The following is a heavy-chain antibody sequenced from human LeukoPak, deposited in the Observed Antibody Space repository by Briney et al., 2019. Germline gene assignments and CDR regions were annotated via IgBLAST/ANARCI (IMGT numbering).Heavy chain of an antibody. CDR1: GFTFSSYV. J-gene: IGHJ5*02. CDR3: AKIPSRVVVTTTP. D-gene: IGHD2-21*02. Sequence: GGTLRLSCEASGFTFSSYVMSWVRQAPGKGLEWVSSISTSGGSTYYADSVKGRFTISRDTSKNTLHLQMNSLRAEDTAVYYCAKIPSRVVVTTTPWGQGTLVTVSS. CDR2: ISTSGGST. V-gene: IGHV3-23*01.